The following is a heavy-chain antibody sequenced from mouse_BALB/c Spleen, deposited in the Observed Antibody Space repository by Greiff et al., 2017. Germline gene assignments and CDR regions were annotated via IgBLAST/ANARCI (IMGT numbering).Heavy chain of an antibody. CDR3: ARLGNYPTGGAMDY. CDR2: ISSGGSYT. V-gene: IGHV5-9-3*01. D-gene: IGHD2-1*01. Sequence: EVKLVESGGGLVKPGGSLKLSCAASGFTFSSYAMSWVRQTPEKRLEWVATISSGGSYTYYPDSVKGRFTISRDNAKNTLYLQMSSLRSEDTAMYYCARLGNYPTGGAMDYWGQGTSVTVSS. CDR1: GFTFSSYA. J-gene: IGHJ4*01.